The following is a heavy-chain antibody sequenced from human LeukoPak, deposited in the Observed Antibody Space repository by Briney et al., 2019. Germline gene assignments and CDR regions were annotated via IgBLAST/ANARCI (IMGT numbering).Heavy chain of an antibody. CDR2: IFSRSESI. CDR3: ARDFFHSGASRPFDY. CDR1: GFTFSSYA. Sequence: GGSLRLSCAASGFTFSSYAMSWVRQAPGKGLEWVSCIFSRSESILYADSVKGRFTVSRDNAKNSLYLQMDSLRVEDTAVYYCARDFFHSGASRPFDYWGQGTLVTVSS. V-gene: IGHV3-21*01. D-gene: IGHD2-15*01. J-gene: IGHJ4*02.